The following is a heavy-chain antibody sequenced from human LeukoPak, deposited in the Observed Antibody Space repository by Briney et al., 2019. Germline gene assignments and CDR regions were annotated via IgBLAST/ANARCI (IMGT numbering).Heavy chain of an antibody. CDR1: GFTFSSYS. CDR2: ISGSGGST. Sequence: RGSLRLSCAASGFTFSSYSMNWVRQAPGKGLEWVSAISGSGGSTCYADSVKGRFTISRDNSKNTLYLQMNSLRAEDTAVYYCAKLKAPWYFSGGSCTFGCMDVWGKGTTVTVSS. CDR3: AKLKAPWYFSGGSCTFGCMDV. D-gene: IGHD2-15*01. V-gene: IGHV3-23*01. J-gene: IGHJ6*03.